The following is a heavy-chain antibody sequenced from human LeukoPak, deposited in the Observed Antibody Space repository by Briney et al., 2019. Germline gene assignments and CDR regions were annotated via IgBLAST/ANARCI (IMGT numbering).Heavy chain of an antibody. CDR1: GFTVSSNY. Sequence: GGSLRLSCAASGFTVSSNYMSWVRQAPGKGLEWVSVIYSGGSTYYADSVKGRFTISRDNSKNTLYLQMNSLRAEDTAVYYCASSYCSSTSCYGTRGLFDYWGQGTLVTVSS. CDR2: IYSGGST. V-gene: IGHV3-53*01. J-gene: IGHJ4*02. CDR3: ASSYCSSTSCYGTRGLFDY. D-gene: IGHD2-2*01.